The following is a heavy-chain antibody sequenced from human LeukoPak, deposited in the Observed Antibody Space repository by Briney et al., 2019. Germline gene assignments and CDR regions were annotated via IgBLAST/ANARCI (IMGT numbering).Heavy chain of an antibody. D-gene: IGHD5-18*01. V-gene: IGHV1-18*01. J-gene: IGHJ4*02. CDR3: AREYSYGPPWDY. CDR2: ISAYNGNT. CDR1: GYTFTSYG. Sequence: ASVKVPCKASGYTFTSYGISWVRQAPGQGLEWMGWISAYNGNTNYAQKLQGRVTMTTDTSTSTAYMELRSLRSDDTAVYYCAREYSYGPPWDYWGQGTLVTVSS.